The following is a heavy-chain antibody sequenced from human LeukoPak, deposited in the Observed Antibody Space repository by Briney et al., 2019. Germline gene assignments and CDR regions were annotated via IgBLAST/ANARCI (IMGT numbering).Heavy chain of an antibody. Sequence: ASVKVSCKASGYTFTGYYIHCVRQAPGQGLEWMGWINPNSGGTNYAKKFQGRVTMTRDTSISTAYMELRRLRSDDRAVYYCARGPPTIVVVITTGDFDSWGQGTLVTVSS. CDR2: INPNSGGT. J-gene: IGHJ4*02. D-gene: IGHD3-22*01. V-gene: IGHV1-2*02. CDR3: ARGPPTIVVVITTGDFDS. CDR1: GYTFTGYY.